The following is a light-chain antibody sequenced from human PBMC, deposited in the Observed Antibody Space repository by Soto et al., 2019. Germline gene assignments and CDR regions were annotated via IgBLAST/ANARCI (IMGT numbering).Light chain of an antibody. V-gene: IGLV2-14*01. Sequence: QSVLTQPASASGSPGQSITISCTGTSSDVGRYNYVSWYQQHPGKAPKLLISEVNNRPSGISDRFSGSKSGNTASLTISGLQADDESDYYCSSYTSSNTVIFGGGTKVTVL. CDR1: SSDVGRYNY. CDR2: EVN. J-gene: IGLJ2*01. CDR3: SSYTSSNTVI.